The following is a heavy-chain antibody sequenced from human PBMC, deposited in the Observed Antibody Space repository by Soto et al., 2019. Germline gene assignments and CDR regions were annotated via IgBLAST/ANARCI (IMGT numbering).Heavy chain of an antibody. CDR3: AVNSLAYCGGDCYSFDY. Sequence: QVQLQESGPGLVKPSQTLSLTCTVSGGSISSGGYYWSWIRQHPGKGLEWIGYIYYSGSTYYNPSLKSRVTISVDTSKNQFSLKLSSVNAADTAVYYCAVNSLAYCGGDCYSFDYWGQGTLVTVSS. CDR2: IYYSGST. CDR1: GGSISSGGYY. J-gene: IGHJ4*02. D-gene: IGHD2-21*02. V-gene: IGHV4-31*03.